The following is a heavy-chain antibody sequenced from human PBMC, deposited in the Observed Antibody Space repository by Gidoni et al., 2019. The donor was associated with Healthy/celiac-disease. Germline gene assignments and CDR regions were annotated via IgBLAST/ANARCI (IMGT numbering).Heavy chain of an antibody. V-gene: IGHV3-11*05. CDR2: ISSSSSYT. Sequence: QVQLVESGGGLVKPGGSLRLSCAASGFTFSDYYMSWIRQAPGKGLEWVSYISSSSSYTNYADSVKGRFTISRDNAKNSLYLQMNSLRAEDTAVYYCARGPQQLALAHFDYWGQGTLVTVSS. CDR3: ARGPQQLALAHFDY. CDR1: GFTFSDYY. J-gene: IGHJ4*02. D-gene: IGHD6-13*01.